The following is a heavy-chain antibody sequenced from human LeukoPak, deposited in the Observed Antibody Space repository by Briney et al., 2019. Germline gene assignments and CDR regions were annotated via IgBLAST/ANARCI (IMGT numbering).Heavy chain of an antibody. J-gene: IGHJ4*02. Sequence: SETLSLTCTVSGGSISSSSYYWGWIRQPPGKGLEWIGSIYYSGSTYYNPSLKSRVTISVDTSKNQFSLKLSSVTAADTAVYYCARNAPEGLDYWGPGTLVTVSS. D-gene: IGHD2-2*01. CDR2: IYYSGST. CDR1: GGSISSSSYY. V-gene: IGHV4-39*07. CDR3: ARNAPEGLDY.